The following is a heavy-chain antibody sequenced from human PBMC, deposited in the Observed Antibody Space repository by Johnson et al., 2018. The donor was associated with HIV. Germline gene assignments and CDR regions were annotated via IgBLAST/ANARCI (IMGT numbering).Heavy chain of an antibody. V-gene: IGHV3-30*04. Sequence: QVQLVESGGGLVQPGGSLRLSCAASGFTFSSYAMHWVRQAPGKGLEWVAVISYDGSNKYYADSVKGRFTISRDNSKNTLYLQMNSLRAEDTAVYYCARESVVQGLYGAFDIWGQGTMVTVSS. CDR1: GFTFSSYA. J-gene: IGHJ3*02. CDR3: ARESVVQGLYGAFDI. D-gene: IGHD3-10*01. CDR2: ISYDGSNK.